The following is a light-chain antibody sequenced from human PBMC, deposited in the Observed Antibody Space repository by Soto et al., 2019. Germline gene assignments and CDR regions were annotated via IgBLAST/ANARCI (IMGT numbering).Light chain of an antibody. CDR3: CSSAGGSTLV. V-gene: IGLV2-23*01. Sequence: QSALTQPASVSGTPGQSITISCTGTSSDVGSYNLVSWYQQHPGKAPKLVIYEGDKWPSGVSNRFSGSKSGNTASLTISGLQAEDEADYYCCSSAGGSTLVFGGGTKLTVL. CDR2: EGD. CDR1: SSDVGSYNL. J-gene: IGLJ2*01.